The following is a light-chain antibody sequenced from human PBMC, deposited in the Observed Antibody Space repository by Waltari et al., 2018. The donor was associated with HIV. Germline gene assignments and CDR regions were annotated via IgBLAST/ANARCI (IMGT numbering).Light chain of an antibody. J-gene: IGKJ2*01. CDR3: QHYGSSVYT. V-gene: IGKV3-20*01. CDR2: GAS. CDR1: QSVTSGF. Sequence: EIVLTQSPGTLSLSPGERATLSCRASQSVTSGFLAWYQQKRGQAPRLLIYGASTRATGIPDRFSGSGSGTEFTLTVSRLEPDDFAVYYCQHYGSSVYTFGQGTKLEIK.